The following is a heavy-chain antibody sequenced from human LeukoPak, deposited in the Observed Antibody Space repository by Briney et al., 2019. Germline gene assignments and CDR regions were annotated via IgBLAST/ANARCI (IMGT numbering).Heavy chain of an antibody. V-gene: IGHV3-30*18. J-gene: IGHJ4*02. D-gene: IGHD6-13*01. CDR1: GFTFSSYG. CDR3: AKFASSSSDY. CDR2: ISYDGSNK. Sequence: GGSLRLSCAASGFTFSSYGMHWVRQAPGKGLEWVAVISYDGSNKYYADSVKGRFTISRDNSKNTLYLQMNSLRAEDTAVYYCAKFASSSSDYWGQGTLVTVSS.